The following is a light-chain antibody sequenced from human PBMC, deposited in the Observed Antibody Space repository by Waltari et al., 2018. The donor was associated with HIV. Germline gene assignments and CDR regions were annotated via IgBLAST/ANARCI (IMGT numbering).Light chain of an antibody. CDR1: TGAVTSGHY. Sequence: QAVVTQELSLTVSPGGTVTLTCGSSTGAVTSGHYPYWFQQKPGQAPRTLIYDTTNKHSWTPARFSGSLLGGKAALTLSGAQPEDEADYYCLLSYSGARLVVFGGGTKLTVL. CDR2: DTT. V-gene: IGLV7-46*01. CDR3: LLSYSGARLVV. J-gene: IGLJ2*01.